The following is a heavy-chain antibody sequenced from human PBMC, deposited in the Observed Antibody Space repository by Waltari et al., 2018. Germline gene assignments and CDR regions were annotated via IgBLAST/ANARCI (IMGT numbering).Heavy chain of an antibody. CDR1: GYTFTSYA. V-gene: IGHV1-3*01. CDR2: INAGNGNT. D-gene: IGHD6-13*01. J-gene: IGHJ4*02. Sequence: QVQLVQSGAEVKKPGASVKVSCKASGYTFTSYAMHWVRQPPGQRLEWMGWINAGNGNTKYSQKFQGRVTITRDTSASTAYMELSSLRSEDTAVYYCASGGSSWSQYYFDYWGQGTLVTVSS. CDR3: ASGGSSWSQYYFDY.